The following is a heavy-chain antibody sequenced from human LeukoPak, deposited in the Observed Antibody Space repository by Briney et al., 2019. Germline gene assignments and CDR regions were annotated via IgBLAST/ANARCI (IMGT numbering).Heavy chain of an antibody. J-gene: IGHJ6*02. CDR1: GGTFSSYA. D-gene: IGHD1-7*01. CDR3: ARDRTGTTSGYYYGMDV. CDR2: IIPILGIA. V-gene: IGHV1-69*04. Sequence: SVKVSCKASGGTFSSYAISWVRQAPGQGLEWMGRIIPILGIANYAQKYQGRVTITADKSTSTAYMELSILISEDTAVDYCARDRTGTTSGYYYGMDVWGQGTTVTVSS.